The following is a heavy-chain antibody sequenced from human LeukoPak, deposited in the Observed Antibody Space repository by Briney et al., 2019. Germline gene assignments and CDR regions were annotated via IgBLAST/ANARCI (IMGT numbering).Heavy chain of an antibody. J-gene: IGHJ6*02. D-gene: IGHD3-22*01. Sequence: PGGSLRLSCAASGFTFSSYWMHWVRQAPGKGLEWVSSISSSSSYIYYADSVKGRFTISRDNAKNSLYLQMNSLRAEDTAVYYCARDTYYYDSSGYTYYYYGMDVWGQGTTVTVSS. CDR1: GFTFSSYW. CDR2: ISSSSSYI. CDR3: ARDTYYYDSSGYTYYYYGMDV. V-gene: IGHV3-21*01.